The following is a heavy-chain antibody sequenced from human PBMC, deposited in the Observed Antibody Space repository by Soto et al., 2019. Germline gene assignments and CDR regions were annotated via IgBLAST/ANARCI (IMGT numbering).Heavy chain of an antibody. CDR2: IDPYETGI. CDR1: GCTFSGDW. V-gene: IGHV3-74*01. CDR3: TRDTFGARDY. J-gene: IGHJ4*02. D-gene: IGHD3-10*01. Sequence: GGSLRLSCTDSGCTFSGDWMHWVRQAPGKGLVWVSRIDPYETGISYADSVKGRFTISRDNAKSTLYLQMNSLRVEDTAVYYCTRDTFGARDYWGQGTLVTVSS.